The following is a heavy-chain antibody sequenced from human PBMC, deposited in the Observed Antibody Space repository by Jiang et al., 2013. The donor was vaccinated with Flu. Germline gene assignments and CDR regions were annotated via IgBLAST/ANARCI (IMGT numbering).Heavy chain of an antibody. CDR3: ARERSRTYNFDL. Sequence: EVKKPGASVKVSCKASGYTSTDYYMHWVRQAPGQGLEWMGWLNCNNGGTNYVQKFQGRVTMTWDTSITTAYMELSSLRSDDTAVDYCARERSRTYNFDLWGRGTLVTVSS. D-gene: IGHD2-2*01. V-gene: IGHV1-2*02. J-gene: IGHJ2*01. CDR1: GYTSTDYY. CDR2: LNCNNGGT.